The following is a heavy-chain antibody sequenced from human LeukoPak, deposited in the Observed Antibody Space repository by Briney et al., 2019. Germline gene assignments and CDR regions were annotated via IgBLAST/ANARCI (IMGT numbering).Heavy chain of an antibody. Sequence: ASVKVSFKASGHTFTSYGINWVRQAPGQGLEWMGWISASNGNTNSAQKLQGRVTMTTDTSTSTAYMELRSLRSDDTAVYYCARSKTGSAAAEEWGQGTLVTVSS. V-gene: IGHV1-18*01. CDR2: ISASNGNT. J-gene: IGHJ4*02. D-gene: IGHD6-13*01. CDR3: ARSKTGSAAAEE. CDR1: GHTFTSYG.